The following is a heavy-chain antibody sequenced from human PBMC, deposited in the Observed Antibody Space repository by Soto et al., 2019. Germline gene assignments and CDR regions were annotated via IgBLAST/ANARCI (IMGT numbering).Heavy chain of an antibody. CDR1: GYTFTSYG. V-gene: IGHV1-18*04. Sequence: ASVKVSCKASGYTFTSYGISWARQAPGQGLEWMGWISAYNGNTNYAQKLQGRVTMTTDTSTSTAYMELRSLRSDDTAVYYCARGRSELRYFDWLLPYYYGMDVWGQGTTVTVSS. D-gene: IGHD3-9*01. CDR3: ARGRSELRYFDWLLPYYYGMDV. CDR2: ISAYNGNT. J-gene: IGHJ6*02.